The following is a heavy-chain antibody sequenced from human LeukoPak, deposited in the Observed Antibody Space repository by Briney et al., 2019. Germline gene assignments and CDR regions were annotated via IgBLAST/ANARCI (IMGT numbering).Heavy chain of an antibody. V-gene: IGHV1-18*04. CDR2: ISAYNGNT. D-gene: IGHD6-13*01. CDR3: ARDQGSSSFSDFDY. J-gene: IGHJ4*02. Sequence: ASVKVSCKASGYTFTGYYMHWVRQAPGQGLEWMGWISAYNGNTNYAQKLQGRVTMTTDTSTSTAYMELRSLRSDDTAVYYCARDQGSSSFSDFDYWGQGTLVTVSS. CDR1: GYTFTGYY.